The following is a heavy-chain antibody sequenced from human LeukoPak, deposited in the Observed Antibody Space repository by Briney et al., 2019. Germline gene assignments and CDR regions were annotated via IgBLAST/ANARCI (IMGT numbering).Heavy chain of an antibody. CDR3: ATSRYCSGGDCYSLAFDI. CDR2: ISRTGSTT. J-gene: IGHJ3*02. CDR1: GFTFSNYF. V-gene: IGHV3-64*01. Sequence: GGSLRLSCAASGFTFSNYFMHWVRQAPGKGLEYFSAISRTGSTTYYTNSVKGRFTISRDNSKNTLYLQMGSLRAEDMAVYYCATSRYCSGGDCYSLAFDIWGQGTMVTVSS. D-gene: IGHD2-15*01.